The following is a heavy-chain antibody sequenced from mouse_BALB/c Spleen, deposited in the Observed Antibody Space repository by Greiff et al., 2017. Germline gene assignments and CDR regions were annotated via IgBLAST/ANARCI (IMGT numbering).Heavy chain of an antibody. D-gene: IGHD1-1*01. Sequence: EVKLMESGPGLVKPSQSLSLTCSVTGYSITSGYYWNWIRQFPGNKLEWMGYISYDGSNNYNPSLKNRISITRDTSKNQFFLKLNSVTTEDTATYYCARGVYYYGSREDYWGQGTTLTVSS. CDR3: ARGVYYYGSREDY. CDR1: GYSITSGYY. CDR2: ISYDGSN. J-gene: IGHJ2*01. V-gene: IGHV3-6*02.